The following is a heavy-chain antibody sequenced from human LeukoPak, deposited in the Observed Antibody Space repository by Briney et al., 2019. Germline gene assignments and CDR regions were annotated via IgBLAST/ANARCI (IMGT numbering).Heavy chain of an antibody. Sequence: PSETLSLTCTVSGGSISSYYWSWLRQPPGKGLEWIGYIYYSGSTNYNPSLKSRVTISVDKSKNQFSLKLSSVTAADTAVYYCARGWGWFDPWGQGTLVTVSS. J-gene: IGHJ5*02. V-gene: IGHV4-59*12. CDR1: GGSISSYY. D-gene: IGHD3-16*01. CDR3: ARGWGWFDP. CDR2: IYYSGST.